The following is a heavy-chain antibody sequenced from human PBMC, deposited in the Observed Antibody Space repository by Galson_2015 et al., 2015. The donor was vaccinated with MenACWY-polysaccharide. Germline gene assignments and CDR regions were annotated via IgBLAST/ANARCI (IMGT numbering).Heavy chain of an antibody. CDR2: ISWNSGSI. V-gene: IGHV3-9*01. Sequence: SLRLSCAASGFTFDDYAMHWVRQAPGKGLEWVSGISWNSGSIGYADSVKGRFTISRDNAKNSLYLQMNSLRAEDTALYYCAKDIAPRGVLWFGELLSRGFDCWGQGTLVTVSS. J-gene: IGHJ4*02. D-gene: IGHD3-10*01. CDR1: GFTFDDYA. CDR3: AKDIAPRGVLWFGELLSRGFDC.